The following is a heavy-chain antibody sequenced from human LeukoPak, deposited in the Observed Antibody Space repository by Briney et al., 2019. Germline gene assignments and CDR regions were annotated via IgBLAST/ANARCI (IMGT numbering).Heavy chain of an antibody. J-gene: IGHJ4*02. Sequence: SETLSLTCNVSGGSIRSYYWSWIRQPPGKGLEWIAYIHYSGSTNYNPSLKSRVTISVDTSKNQFSLKLSSVTAADTAVYYCARRVYSYGYWGQGTLVTVSS. D-gene: IGHD5-18*01. CDR1: GGSIRSYY. V-gene: IGHV4-59*12. CDR3: ARRVYSYGY. CDR2: IHYSGST.